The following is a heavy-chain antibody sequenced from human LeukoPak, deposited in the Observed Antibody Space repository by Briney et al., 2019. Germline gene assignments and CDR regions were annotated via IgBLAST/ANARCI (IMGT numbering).Heavy chain of an antibody. V-gene: IGHV1-18*01. CDR3: ARVGRAVAGTWDYYYYYMDV. Sequence: ASVKVSCKASNYTFTSYGISWVRQAPGQGLEWMGWISAYNGNTNYAQKLQDRVTTTTDTSTSTAYMELRSLRSDDTAMYYCARVGRAVAGTWDYYYYYMDVGGKGTTVTVS. D-gene: IGHD6-19*01. CDR1: NYTFTSYG. CDR2: ISAYNGNT. J-gene: IGHJ6*03.